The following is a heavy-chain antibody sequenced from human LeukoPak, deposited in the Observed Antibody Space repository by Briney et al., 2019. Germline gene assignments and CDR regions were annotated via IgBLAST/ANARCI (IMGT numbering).Heavy chain of an antibody. CDR3: ATGDWGYFDY. CDR1: GGSNSSSSYY. CDR2: IYYSGST. Sequence: SETLSLTCTVYGGSNSSSSYYWGWIRQPPAKGLEWIGSIYYSGSTYYNPSLKSRVTISVDTSKNQFSLKLSSVTAADTAVYYCATGDWGYFDYWGQGTLVTVSS. J-gene: IGHJ4*02. D-gene: IGHD3/OR15-3a*01. V-gene: IGHV4-39*01.